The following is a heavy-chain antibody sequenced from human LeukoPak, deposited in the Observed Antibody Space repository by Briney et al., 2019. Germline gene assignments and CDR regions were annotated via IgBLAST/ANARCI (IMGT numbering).Heavy chain of an antibody. V-gene: IGHV4-59*12. D-gene: IGHD3-22*01. CDR2: IDHRGNT. Sequence: SETLSLTCTVFGDSFSRYYWSWVRHLPGKGLEWIGYIDHRGNTNYAPSLQRRVTISVDTSRKRFSLHLSSVTAADTAVYYCARGPPWYDSTLNFTWGQGTLVTVSS. CDR1: GDSFSRYY. J-gene: IGHJ5*02. CDR3: ARGPPWYDSTLNFT.